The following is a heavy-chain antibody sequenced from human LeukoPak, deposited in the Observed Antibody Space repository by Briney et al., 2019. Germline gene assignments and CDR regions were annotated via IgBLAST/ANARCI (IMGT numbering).Heavy chain of an antibody. J-gene: IGHJ3*02. CDR1: GGSISSSNW. CDR3: ARGPRAVAGIKFSGAFDI. Sequence: GTLSLTCAVSGGSISSSNWWSWVRQAPGKGLVWVSRINPDGSRTSYADSVKGRFTISRDYAKNTLYLQMNSLRAEDTAVYYCARGPRAVAGIKFSGAFDIWGQGTMVIVSS. V-gene: IGHV3-74*01. D-gene: IGHD6-19*01. CDR2: INPDGSRT.